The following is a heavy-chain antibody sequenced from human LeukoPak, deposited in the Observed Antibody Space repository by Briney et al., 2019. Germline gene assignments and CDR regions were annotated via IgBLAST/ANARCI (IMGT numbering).Heavy chain of an antibody. CDR2: IGAYNGNT. Sequence: ASVKVSCKASGYTFTSYGISWVRQAPGQGLEWMGWIGAYNGNTNYAQKLQGRVTMTTDTSTSTAYMELRSLRSDDTAVYYCARYYGDYVPNWYFDLWGRGTLVTVSS. D-gene: IGHD4-17*01. J-gene: IGHJ2*01. CDR3: ARYYGDYVPNWYFDL. V-gene: IGHV1-18*01. CDR1: GYTFTSYG.